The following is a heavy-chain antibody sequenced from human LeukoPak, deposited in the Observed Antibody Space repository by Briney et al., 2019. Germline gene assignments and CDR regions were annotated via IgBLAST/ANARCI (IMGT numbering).Heavy chain of an antibody. CDR3: ARGLGDY. CDR1: GGSISSYY. J-gene: IGHJ4*02. Sequence: PPETLSLTCTVSGGSISSYYWSWIRQPPGKGLEWIGYIYYSGSTNYNPSLKSRVTISVDTSKNQFSLKLSSVTAADTAVYYCARGLGDYWGQGTLVTVSS. D-gene: IGHD3-3*01. V-gene: IGHV4-59*01. CDR2: IYYSGST.